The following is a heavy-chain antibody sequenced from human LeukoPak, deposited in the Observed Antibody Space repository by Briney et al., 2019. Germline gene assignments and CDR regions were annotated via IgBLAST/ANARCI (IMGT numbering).Heavy chain of an antibody. Sequence: ASVKVSCKASGDTFTGYYMHWVRQAPGQGLEWMGRMNPNSGGTNYAQKFQGRVTMTRDTSISTAYMELSRLRSDDTTVYYCARGGGIVVVPAAQYYYYYYGMDVWGQGTTVTVSS. V-gene: IGHV1-2*06. CDR2: MNPNSGGT. J-gene: IGHJ6*02. CDR3: ARGGGIVVVPAAQYYYYYYGMDV. CDR1: GDTFTGYY. D-gene: IGHD2-2*01.